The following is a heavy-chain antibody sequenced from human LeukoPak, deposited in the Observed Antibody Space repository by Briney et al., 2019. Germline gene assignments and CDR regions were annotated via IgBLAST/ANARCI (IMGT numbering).Heavy chain of an antibody. CDR3: VRDGGVSGYHLLDY. Sequence: GGSLRLSCAASGFTFSSYSMNWVRQAPGKGLEGVSAISSRRSYIYYADSVKDRFTISRDNAKNSLSLQMSSLRAEDTAVYYCVRDGGVSGYHLLDYWGQGTLVTVSS. J-gene: IGHJ4*02. CDR1: GFTFSSYS. V-gene: IGHV3-21*01. D-gene: IGHD5-12*01. CDR2: ISSRRSYI.